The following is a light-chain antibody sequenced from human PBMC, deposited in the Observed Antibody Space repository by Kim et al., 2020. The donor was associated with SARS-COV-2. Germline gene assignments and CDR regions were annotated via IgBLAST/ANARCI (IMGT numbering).Light chain of an antibody. J-gene: IGKJ4*01. CDR1: QSVSSY. CDR2: DAS. V-gene: IGKV3-11*01. Sequence: SLSPGESATLSCRASQSVSSYLAWYQHKPGQAPRLLIYDASSRATGIPARFSGSGSGTDFTLTISSLEPEDFAVYYCQQRSNWPLTFGGGTKLEI. CDR3: QQRSNWPLT.